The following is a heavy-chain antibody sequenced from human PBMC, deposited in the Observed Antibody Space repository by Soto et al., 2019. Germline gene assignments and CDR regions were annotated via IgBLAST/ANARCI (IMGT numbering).Heavy chain of an antibody. CDR3: ARDGHSSSSNGDYYYYGMDV. CDR2: ISYDGSNK. CDR1: GFTFSSYA. J-gene: IGHJ6*02. V-gene: IGHV3-30-3*01. D-gene: IGHD6-13*01. Sequence: GGSLRLSCAASGFTFSSYAMHWVRQAPGKGLEWVAVISYDGSNKYYADSVKGRFTISRDNSKNTLYLQMNSLRAEDTAVYYCARDGHSSSSNGDYYYYGMDVWGQGTTVTVSS.